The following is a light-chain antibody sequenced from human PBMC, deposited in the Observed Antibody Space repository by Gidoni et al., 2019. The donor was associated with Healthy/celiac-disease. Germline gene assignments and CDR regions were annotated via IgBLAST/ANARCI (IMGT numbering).Light chain of an antibody. CDR1: QSVSSSY. CDR2: GAS. J-gene: IGKJ1*01. Sequence: IVLTRSQVTLSFSPGERATLSCRASQSVSSSYLGWYQQKPGKAPRLLIYGASSRATDIPDRFSGSGSGTDFPLTISRLEPDDFAVYYCQQYGSSPWTFGQGTKVEIK. V-gene: IGKV3-20*01. CDR3: QQYGSSPWT.